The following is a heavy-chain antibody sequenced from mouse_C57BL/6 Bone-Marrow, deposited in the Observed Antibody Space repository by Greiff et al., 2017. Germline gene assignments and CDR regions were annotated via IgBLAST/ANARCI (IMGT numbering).Heavy chain of an antibody. D-gene: IGHD2-10*02. J-gene: IGHJ1*03. CDR2: IDPEDGDT. Sequence: EVKLQESGAELVRPGASVKLSCTASGFNIKDYYMHWVKQRPEQGLEWIGRIDPEDGDTEYAPKFQGKATMTADTSSNTAYLQLSSLTSEDTAFYYCLPSSYWYFDVWGTGTTVTVAS. V-gene: IGHV14-1*01. CDR1: GFNIKDYY. CDR3: LPSSYWYFDV.